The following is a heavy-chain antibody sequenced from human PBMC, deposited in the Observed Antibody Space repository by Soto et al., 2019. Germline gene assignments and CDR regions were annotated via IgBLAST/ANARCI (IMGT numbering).Heavy chain of an antibody. J-gene: IGHJ4*02. CDR3: ARGFDILTGYYKTLPLDY. Sequence: GASVKVSCKASGYTFTGYYMHWVRQAPGQGLEWMGWINPNSGGTNYPQKFQGWVTMTRDTSISTAYMELSRLRSDDTAVYYCARGFDILTGYYKTLPLDYWGQGTLVTVSS. CDR2: INPNSGGT. CDR1: GYTFTGYY. D-gene: IGHD3-9*01. V-gene: IGHV1-2*04.